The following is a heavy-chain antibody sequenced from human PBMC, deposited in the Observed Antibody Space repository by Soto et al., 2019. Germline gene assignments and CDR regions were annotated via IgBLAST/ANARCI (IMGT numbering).Heavy chain of an antibody. Sequence: QVQLVQSGAEVKKPGSSVKVSCKASGGTFSSYAISWVRQAPGQGLEWMGGIIPIFGTANYAQKFQGRVTITADKSTSTAYMELSSLRSEDTAVYYCARFWELDRNYYYYGMDVWGQGTTVTVSS. V-gene: IGHV1-69*06. D-gene: IGHD1-26*01. CDR1: GGTFSSYA. CDR3: ARFWELDRNYYYYGMDV. J-gene: IGHJ6*02. CDR2: IIPIFGTA.